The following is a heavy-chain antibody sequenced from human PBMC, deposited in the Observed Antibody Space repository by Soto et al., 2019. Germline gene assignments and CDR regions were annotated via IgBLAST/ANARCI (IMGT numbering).Heavy chain of an antibody. CDR3: ARVSSSIVVVPDYGMDV. D-gene: IGHD2-15*01. CDR2: ISGKNGNT. CDR1: GYTFISHG. J-gene: IGHJ6*02. V-gene: IGHV1-18*04. Sequence: QVQLVQSGVEVKKPGASVKVSCKASGYTFISHGISWVRQAPGQGLEWKGWISGKNGNTNYAQKLQGRVTLTTDTCRSTAYMALRRLRSDDTAVYYCARVSSSIVVVPDYGMDVWGQGTTVTVSS.